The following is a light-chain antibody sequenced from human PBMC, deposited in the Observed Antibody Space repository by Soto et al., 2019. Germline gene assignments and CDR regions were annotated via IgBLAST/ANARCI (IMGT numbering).Light chain of an antibody. CDR3: QQYNSYPLT. Sequence: DIQMTQSPSTLSASVGDRVTITCRASQSISSWLAWYQQKPGKAPNLLIYKASSLESGVPSRFSGSGSGTEFTLTVSSLQPDDFATYYCQQYNSYPLTFVVGTQVDIK. CDR1: QSISSW. CDR2: KAS. V-gene: IGKV1-5*03. J-gene: IGKJ4*01.